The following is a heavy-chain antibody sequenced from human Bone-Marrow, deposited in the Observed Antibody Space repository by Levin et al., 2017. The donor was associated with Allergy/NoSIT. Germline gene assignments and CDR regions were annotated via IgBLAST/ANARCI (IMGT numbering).Heavy chain of an antibody. Sequence: GESLKISCAASGFTFSHSAIHLVRQASGKGLEWVGRIRSKPSNYETAFAASVKGRFTISRDDSENTAYLQMNSLKTEDTAVYYCARLNEVPAIISPFDYWGQGTLVTVSS. CDR2: IRSKPSNYET. CDR3: ARLNEVPAIISPFDY. CDR1: GFTFSHSA. D-gene: IGHD5-24*01. V-gene: IGHV3-73*01. J-gene: IGHJ4*02.